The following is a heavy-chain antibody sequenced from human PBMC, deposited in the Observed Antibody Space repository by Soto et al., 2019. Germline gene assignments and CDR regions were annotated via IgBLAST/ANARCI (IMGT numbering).Heavy chain of an antibody. J-gene: IGHJ6*02. V-gene: IGHV2-5*01. CDR1: GFSLSTTGEG. CDR2: VHWNDDK. Sequence: ITLKESGPTLVKPTQTLTLTCTFSGFSLSTTGEGVFWIRQPPGKAPEWLALVHWNDDKRYSTSLRPRLTIRKDTSRNQVVLSLTNLDPVDTGTYYCAHRRLGDTIPDYNGLEVWGQGTTVIVSS. CDR3: AHRRLGDTIPDYNGLEV. D-gene: IGHD3-3*01.